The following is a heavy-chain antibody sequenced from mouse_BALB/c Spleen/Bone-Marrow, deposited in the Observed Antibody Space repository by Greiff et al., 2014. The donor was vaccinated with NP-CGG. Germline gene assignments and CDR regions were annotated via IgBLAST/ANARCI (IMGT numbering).Heavy chain of an antibody. CDR3: SRITTATGAMDY. D-gene: IGHD1-2*01. V-gene: IGHV2-9*02. CDR2: IWADGST. CDR1: GFSLTSYG. Sequence: VQGVESGPGLVAPSQSLPITCAVSGFSLTSYGVHWVRQPPGKGLEWLGVIWADGSTNYNSALMSRLSISKDNSKSQVFLKMNSLQTDDTAMYYCSRITTATGAMDYWGQGTSVTVSS. J-gene: IGHJ4*01.